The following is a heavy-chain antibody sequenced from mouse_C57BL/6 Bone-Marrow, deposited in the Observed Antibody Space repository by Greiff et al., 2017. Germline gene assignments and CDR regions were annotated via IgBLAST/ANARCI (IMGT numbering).Heavy chain of an antibody. D-gene: IGHD6-1*01. CDR2: IYPGSGST. Sequence: VQLQQPGAELVKPGASVKMSCKASGYTFTSYWITWVKQRPGQGLEWIGDIYPGSGSTNYNEKFKSKATLTVDTSSITAYMQLSSLTSEDSAVYYCAREGSHADAMDYWGQGTTVTVSS. CDR1: GYTFTSYW. V-gene: IGHV1-55*01. CDR3: AREGSHADAMDY. J-gene: IGHJ4*01.